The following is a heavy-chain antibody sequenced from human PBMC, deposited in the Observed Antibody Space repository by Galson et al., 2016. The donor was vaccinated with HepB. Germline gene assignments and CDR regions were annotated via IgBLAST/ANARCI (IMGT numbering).Heavy chain of an antibody. Sequence: SVKVSCKASGYTFTYYYMHWVRQAPGQGLEWMGIINPSGGTTTYAPEFQGSVTMTRDTSTSTAYMELRSLRSDDTAVYYCARDADWNLDYWGQGTLVTVSS. J-gene: IGHJ4*02. D-gene: IGHD1-1*01. CDR3: ARDADWNLDY. CDR1: GYTFTYYY. V-gene: IGHV1-46*01. CDR2: INPSGGTT.